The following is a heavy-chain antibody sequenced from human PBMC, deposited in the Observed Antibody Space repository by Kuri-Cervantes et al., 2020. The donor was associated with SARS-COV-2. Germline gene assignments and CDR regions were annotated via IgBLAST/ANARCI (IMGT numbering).Heavy chain of an antibody. V-gene: IGHV3-23*01. D-gene: IGHD2-15*01. CDR3: ARGTVVYYFDY. Sequence: GGSLRLSCAASGFTFSSYAMSWVRQAPGKGLEWVSAISGSGGSTYYADSVKGRFTISRDNAKNSLYLQMNSLRAEDTAVYYCARGTVVYYFDYWGQGTLVTVSS. J-gene: IGHJ4*02. CDR1: GFTFSSYA. CDR2: ISGSGGST.